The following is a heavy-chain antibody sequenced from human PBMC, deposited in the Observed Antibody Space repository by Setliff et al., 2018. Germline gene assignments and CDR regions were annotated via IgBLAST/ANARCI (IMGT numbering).Heavy chain of an antibody. V-gene: IGHV1-18*01. CDR3: ARSLSFLGGYYYYYMDV. CDR1: GYTFTSYG. J-gene: IGHJ6*03. D-gene: IGHD3-16*02. CDR2: ISAYNGNT. Sequence: ASVKVSCKASGYTFTSYGISWVRQAPGQGLEWMGWISAYNGNTNYAQKLQGRVTMTTDTSTSTAYMELRSLRSDDTAVYYCARSLSFLGGYYYYYMDVWGKGTTVTVSS.